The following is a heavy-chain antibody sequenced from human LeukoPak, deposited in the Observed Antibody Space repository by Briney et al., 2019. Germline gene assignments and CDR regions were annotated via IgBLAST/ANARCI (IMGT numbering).Heavy chain of an antibody. CDR1: GGSFSGYY. J-gene: IGHJ4*02. CDR2: INHSGST. V-gene: IGHV4-34*01. D-gene: IGHD5-18*01. Sequence: PSETLSLTCAVYGGSFSGYYWSWIRQPPGKGLEWIGEINHSGSTNYNPSLKSRLTISVDTSKNQFSLKLSSVTAADTAVYYCARFRARGYSYGGSYGDYWGQGTLVTVSS. CDR3: ARFRARGYSYGGSYGDY.